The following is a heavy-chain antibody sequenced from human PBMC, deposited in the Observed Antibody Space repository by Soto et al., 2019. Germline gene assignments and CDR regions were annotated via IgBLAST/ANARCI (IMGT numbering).Heavy chain of an antibody. CDR1: GFTFSSYG. D-gene: IGHD2-21*02. CDR2: ISYDGSNK. Sequence: QVQLVESGGGVVQPGRSLRLSCAASGFTFSSYGMHWVRQAPGKGLEWVAVISYDGSNKYYADSVKGRFTISRDNSKNTLYLQMNSLRAEDTAVYYCAKESMVTSTHYYYYYGMDVWGQGTTVTVSS. V-gene: IGHV3-30*18. J-gene: IGHJ6*02. CDR3: AKESMVTSTHYYYYYGMDV.